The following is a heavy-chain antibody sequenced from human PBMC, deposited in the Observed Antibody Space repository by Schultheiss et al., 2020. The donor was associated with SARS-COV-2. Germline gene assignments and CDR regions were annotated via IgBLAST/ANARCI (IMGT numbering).Heavy chain of an antibody. D-gene: IGHD1-26*01. CDR3: ARERDSGSYYDYYYGMDV. CDR1: GGSISSYY. CDR2: IYTSGST. Sequence: SETLSLTCTVSGGSISSYYWSWIRQPAGKGLEWIGRIYTSGSTNYNPSLKSRVTISVDTSKNQFSLKLSSVTAADTAVYYCARERDSGSYYDYYYGMDVWGQGTTVTVSS. J-gene: IGHJ6*02. V-gene: IGHV4-4*07.